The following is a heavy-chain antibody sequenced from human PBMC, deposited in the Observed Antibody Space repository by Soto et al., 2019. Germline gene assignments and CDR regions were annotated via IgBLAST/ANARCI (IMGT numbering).Heavy chain of an antibody. CDR2: INPSGGTT. D-gene: IGHD3-10*01. V-gene: IGHV1-46*01. J-gene: IGHJ4*02. CDR1: GYTFTSYY. CDR3: ARDVRGGSLTMVRGVIINPSDY. Sequence: GASVKVSCKASGYTFTSYYMHWVRQAPGQGLEWMGIINPSGGTTSYAQKFQGRVTMTRDTSTTTVYMELSSLRSEDTAVYYCARDVRGGSLTMVRGVIINPSDYWGQGTLVTVSS.